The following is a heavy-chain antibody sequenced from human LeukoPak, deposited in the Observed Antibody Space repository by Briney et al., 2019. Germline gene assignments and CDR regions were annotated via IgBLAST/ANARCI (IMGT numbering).Heavy chain of an antibody. Sequence: ASVKVSCKASGYTFSDYDVNWVRQAPGQGLEWMGWMNPTSGDTGYAQKFQGRVTMTRSMSKNAAYMELSRLRSEDTAVYFCARVVMKAFYYYYMDVWGKGTTIIISS. J-gene: IGHJ6*03. CDR1: GYTFSDYD. D-gene: IGHD2-21*01. CDR2: MNPTSGDT. CDR3: ARVVMKAFYYYYMDV. V-gene: IGHV1-8*01.